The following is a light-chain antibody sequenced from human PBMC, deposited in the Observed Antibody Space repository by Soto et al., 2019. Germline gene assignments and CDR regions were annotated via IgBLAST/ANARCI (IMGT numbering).Light chain of an antibody. CDR2: GAK. CDR3: QQRSSWPLA. V-gene: IGKV1-39*01. J-gene: IGKJ4*01. CDR1: QSISNH. Sequence: DIQMTQSPSSLSASVEDRVIITCRASQSISNHLNWYQQKPGKAPKLLIFGAKTLQSGVPSRFSGSGSGTDFTLTISSLEPEDFAVYYCQQRSSWPLAFGGGTKVDIK.